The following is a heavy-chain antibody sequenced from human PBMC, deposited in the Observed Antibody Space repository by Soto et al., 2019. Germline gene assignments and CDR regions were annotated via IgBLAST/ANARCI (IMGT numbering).Heavy chain of an antibody. CDR2: ISTSIDAT. D-gene: IGHD6-6*01. Sequence: EVQLLESGGGLVQPGGSLRLSCAASGFAFSNYAMHWVRQAPGKGLEWVSSISTSIDATYYADSVKGRFTISRDDSKNTLYPQMNSLRAEDSAVYYCAKDRTVAARNFDYWGQGTQVTVSS. CDR3: AKDRTVAARNFDY. V-gene: IGHV3-23*01. J-gene: IGHJ4*02. CDR1: GFAFSNYA.